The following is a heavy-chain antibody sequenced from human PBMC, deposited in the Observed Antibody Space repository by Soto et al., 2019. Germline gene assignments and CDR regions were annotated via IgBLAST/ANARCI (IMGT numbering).Heavy chain of an antibody. V-gene: IGHV5-51*01. J-gene: IGHJ5*02. CDR2: IYPGDSDT. D-gene: IGHD5-12*01. CDR1: GYSFTSYW. CDR3: ARRGRPTRTRHGFDP. Sequence: PGESLKISCKGSGYSFTSYWIGWVRQMPGKGLEWMGIIYPGDSDTRYSPSFQGQVTISADKSISTAYLQWSSLKASDTAMYYWARRGRPTRTRHGFDPWGQGPLATSPQ.